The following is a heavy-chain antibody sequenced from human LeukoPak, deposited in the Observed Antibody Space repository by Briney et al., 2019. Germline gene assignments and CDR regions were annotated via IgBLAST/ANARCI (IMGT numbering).Heavy chain of an antibody. CDR1: GGSISSYY. V-gene: IGHV4-59*01. D-gene: IGHD2-15*01. CDR3: ARYCSGGSCYGGFDY. CDR2: IYYGGST. Sequence: SETLSLTCTVSGGSISSYYWSWVRQAPGKGLEWIGYIYYGGSTNYNPSLKSRVTISVDTSKNQFSLKLSFVTAADTAVYFCARYCSGGSCYGGFDYWGQGTLVTVSS. J-gene: IGHJ4*02.